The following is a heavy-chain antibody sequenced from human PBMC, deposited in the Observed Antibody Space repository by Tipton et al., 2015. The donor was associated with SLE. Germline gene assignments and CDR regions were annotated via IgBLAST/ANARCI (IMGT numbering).Heavy chain of an antibody. D-gene: IGHD6-13*01. Sequence: SLRLSCAASGFTFSSYAMSWVRQAPGKGLEWVSYISSSSSYTNYADSVKGRFTISRDNAKNSLYLQMNSLRAEDTAVYYCARSGTAAEPFDYWGQGTLVTVSS. V-gene: IGHV3-11*06. CDR1: GFTFSSYA. CDR3: ARSGTAAEPFDY. CDR2: ISSSSSYT. J-gene: IGHJ4*02.